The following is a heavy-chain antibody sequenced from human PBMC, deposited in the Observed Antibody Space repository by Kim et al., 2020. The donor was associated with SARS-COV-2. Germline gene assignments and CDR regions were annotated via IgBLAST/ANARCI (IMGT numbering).Heavy chain of an antibody. D-gene: IGHD3-10*01. CDR2: IYYSGST. CDR1: GGSISSGGYY. CDR3: ARLRGGSGSYYNVWWFDP. J-gene: IGHJ5*02. Sequence: SETLSLTCTVSGGSISSGGYYWSWIRQHPGKGLEWIGYIYYSGSTYYNPSLKSRVTISVDTSKNQFSLKLSSVTAADTAVYYCARLRGGSGSYYNVWWFDPWGPGSLVTVSS. V-gene: IGHV4-31*03.